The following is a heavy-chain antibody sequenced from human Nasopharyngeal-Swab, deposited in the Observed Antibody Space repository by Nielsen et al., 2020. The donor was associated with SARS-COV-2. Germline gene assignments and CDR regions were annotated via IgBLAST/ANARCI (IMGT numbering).Heavy chain of an antibody. CDR1: GYTFTGHN. D-gene: IGHD1-1*01. V-gene: IGHV1-46*01. CDR3: ARDSDNWAIDY. J-gene: IGHJ4*02. Sequence: ASVKVSCKASGYTFTGHNMHWVRQAPGLGLEWMAIFDPRGDSTSHAQKFQGRLTMTTDTTTSTVYMELSSLRAEDAAVYYCARDSDNWAIDYWGQGTLVTVSP. CDR2: FDPRGDST.